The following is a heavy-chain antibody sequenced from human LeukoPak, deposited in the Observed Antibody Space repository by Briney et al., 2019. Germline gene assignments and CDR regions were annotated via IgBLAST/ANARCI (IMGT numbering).Heavy chain of an antibody. CDR1: GGSFSGYY. CDR3: ARISMVRGVIWGLVDY. D-gene: IGHD3-10*01. J-gene: IGHJ4*02. V-gene: IGHV4-34*01. CDR2: INDSGST. Sequence: SETLSLTCAVYGGSFSGYYWSWIRQPPGAGLEWIGEINDSGSTNYNPSLKSRVTISVGTSKNQFSLKLSSVTAADTAVYYCARISMVRGVIWGLVDYWGQGTLVTVSS.